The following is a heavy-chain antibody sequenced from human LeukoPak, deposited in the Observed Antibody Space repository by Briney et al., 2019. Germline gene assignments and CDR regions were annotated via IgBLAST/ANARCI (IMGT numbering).Heavy chain of an antibody. J-gene: IGHJ6*03. CDR1: GGSISTSNYY. V-gene: IGHV4-39*07. CDR2: IFYSGST. Sequence: SETLSLTCTVSGGSISTSNYYWGWIRQPPGKGLEWIGNIFYSGSTYYSPSLKSRVTISLDTSKNQFSLKLSSVTAADTAVYYCARVPTDSSRAPFTSYYMDVWGKGTTVTVSS. CDR3: ARVPTDSSRAPFTSYYMDV. D-gene: IGHD6-13*01.